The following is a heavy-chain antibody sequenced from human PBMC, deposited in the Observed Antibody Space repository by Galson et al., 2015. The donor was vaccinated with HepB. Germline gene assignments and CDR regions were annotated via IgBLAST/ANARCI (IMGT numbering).Heavy chain of an antibody. V-gene: IGHV3-7*03. CDR3: ARGGYGSGSYYPRGPDDY. CDR2: IKQDGSEK. J-gene: IGHJ4*02. Sequence: SLRLSCAASGFTFSSYWMSWVRQAPGKGLEWVANIKQDGSEKYYVDSVKGRFTISRDNAKNSLYLQMNSLRAEDTAVYYCARGGYGSGSYYPRGPDDYWGQGTLVTVSS. D-gene: IGHD3-10*01. CDR1: GFTFSSYW.